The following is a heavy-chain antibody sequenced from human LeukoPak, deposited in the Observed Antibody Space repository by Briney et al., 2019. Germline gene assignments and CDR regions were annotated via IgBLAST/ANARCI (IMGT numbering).Heavy chain of an antibody. J-gene: IGHJ6*03. Sequence: GASVKVSCKASGYTFTGYYMHWVRQDLRQGLQWMGWINPYSGGTDYAQKFQGRVTMTRDTSIRTVYMELRSLRSDDTAVYYCARADSVPAGDYHYWYMDVWGKGTPVTVSS. CDR1: GYTFTGYY. V-gene: IGHV1-2*02. CDR2: INPYSGGT. D-gene: IGHD2-2*01. CDR3: ARADSVPAGDYHYWYMDV.